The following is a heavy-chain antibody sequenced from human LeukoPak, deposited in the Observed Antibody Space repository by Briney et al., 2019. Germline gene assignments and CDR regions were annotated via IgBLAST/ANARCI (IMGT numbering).Heavy chain of an antibody. CDR3: AKSSTVETMVYWFDP. V-gene: IGHV3-23*01. Sequence: GGSLRLSCAASGFSFTTYAMSWVRQAPGKGLELVSALTASGANTHYADSVRGRFTIYRDNSKNTLYLQMNRLRVDETAVYYCAKSSTVETMVYWFDPWGQGTLVTVSS. J-gene: IGHJ5*02. D-gene: IGHD5-18*01. CDR1: GFSFTTYA. CDR2: LTASGANT.